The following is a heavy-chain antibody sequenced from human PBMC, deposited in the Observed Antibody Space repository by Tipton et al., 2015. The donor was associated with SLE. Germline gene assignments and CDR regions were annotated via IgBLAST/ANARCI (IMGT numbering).Heavy chain of an antibody. J-gene: IGHJ3*02. CDR3: ARVGIVSGTKGLDI. Sequence: TLSLTCTVSGGSISSYYWSWIRQPPGKGLEWIGYIYYSGSTNYNPSLKSRVTISVDTSKNQFSLKLNPVTAADTAVYYCARVGIVSGTKGLDIWGQGTMVTVSS. V-gene: IGHV4-59*01. CDR1: GGSISSYY. CDR2: IYYSGST. D-gene: IGHD6-19*01.